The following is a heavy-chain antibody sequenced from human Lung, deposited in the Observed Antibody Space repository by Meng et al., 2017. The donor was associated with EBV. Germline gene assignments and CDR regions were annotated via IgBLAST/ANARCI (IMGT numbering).Heavy chain of an antibody. CDR1: GYTFTSYA. D-gene: IGHD5-24*01. CDR2: IDPNTGNP. V-gene: IGHV7-4-1*02. Sequence: QVQLVNLGSECKQPGDSVKVSCRPSGYTFTSYAINWVRQAPGQGPDWMGWIDPNTGNPTYDQGFTGRFVFSLDTSVSTAYLQINSLRADDTAVYYCARDSPLDGYSLLDYWGQGTLVTVSS. J-gene: IGHJ4*02. CDR3: ARDSPLDGYSLLDY.